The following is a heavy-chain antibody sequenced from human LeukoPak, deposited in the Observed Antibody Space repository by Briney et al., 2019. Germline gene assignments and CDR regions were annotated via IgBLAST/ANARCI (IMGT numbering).Heavy chain of an antibody. CDR2: ISAYNGNT. D-gene: IGHD2-2*01. V-gene: IGHV1-18*01. J-gene: IGHJ4*02. Sequence: ASVKVSCKASGYTFTSYGISWVRQAPGQGLEWMGWISAYNGNTNYAQKLQGRVTMTTDTSTSTAYMELRSLRSDDTAVYYCARELGEGGTKYEIDYWGQGTLVTVSS. CDR3: ARELGEGGTKYEIDY. CDR1: GYTFTSYG.